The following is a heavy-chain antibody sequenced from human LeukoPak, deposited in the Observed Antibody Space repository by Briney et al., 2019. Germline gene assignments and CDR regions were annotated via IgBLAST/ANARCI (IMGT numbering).Heavy chain of an antibody. CDR1: GFTFSNYG. Sequence: GGSLRLSCAASGFTFSNYGMHWVRQAPGKGLEWVAVISYDGSNKYYADSVKGRFTISRDNSKNTLYLQMNSLGAEDTAVYYCAKDGGWELLHYYYGMDVWGQGTTVTVSS. J-gene: IGHJ6*02. CDR3: AKDGGWELLHYYYGMDV. D-gene: IGHD1-26*01. V-gene: IGHV3-30*18. CDR2: ISYDGSNK.